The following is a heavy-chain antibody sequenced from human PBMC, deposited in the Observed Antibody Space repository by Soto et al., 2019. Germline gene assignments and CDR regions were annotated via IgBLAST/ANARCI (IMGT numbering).Heavy chain of an antibody. CDR1: GFTFSDHY. CDR3: ATHCSGGGCYPTYYYYGMDV. D-gene: IGHD2-15*01. Sequence: EVQLVESGGGLVQPGGSLRLSCAASGFTFSDHYMDWVRQAPGKGLEWVGRTRNKANSYTTEYAASVKGRFTISRDDSKNSLYLQMNSLKTEDTAVYYCATHCSGGGCYPTYYYYGMDVWVQGTTVTVSS. J-gene: IGHJ6*02. V-gene: IGHV3-72*01. CDR2: TRNKANSYTT.